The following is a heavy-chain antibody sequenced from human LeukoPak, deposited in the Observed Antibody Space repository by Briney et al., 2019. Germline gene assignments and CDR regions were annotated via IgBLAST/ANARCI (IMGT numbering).Heavy chain of an antibody. J-gene: IGHJ4*02. Sequence: GGSLRLSCAASGFTFSSYWMSWVRQAPGKGLEWVANIKQDGSEKYYVDSVRGRFTISRDNAKNSLYLQMNSLRTEDTAIYYCARGGVRRGYYDYWGQGTLVTVSS. CDR3: ARGGVRRGYYDY. D-gene: IGHD1-14*01. CDR2: IKQDGSEK. V-gene: IGHV3-7*01. CDR1: GFTFSSYW.